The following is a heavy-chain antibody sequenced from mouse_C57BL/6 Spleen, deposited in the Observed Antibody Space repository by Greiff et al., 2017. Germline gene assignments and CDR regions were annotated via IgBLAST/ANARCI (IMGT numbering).Heavy chain of an antibody. CDR3: ARGTTVVAGYYFDY. Sequence: VQLQQSGAELVKPGASVKLSCKASGYTFTSYWMHWVKQRPGQGLEWIGMIHPNSGSTNYNEKFKSKATLTVDKSSSTAYMQLSSLTSEDSAVYYCARGTTVVAGYYFDYWGQGTTLTVSS. D-gene: IGHD1-1*01. CDR2: IHPNSGST. V-gene: IGHV1-64*01. CDR1: GYTFTSYW. J-gene: IGHJ2*01.